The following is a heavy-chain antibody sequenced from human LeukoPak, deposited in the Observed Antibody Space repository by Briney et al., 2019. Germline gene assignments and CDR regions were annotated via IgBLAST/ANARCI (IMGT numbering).Heavy chain of an antibody. J-gene: IGHJ5*02. CDR1: GYTFTNYA. Sequence: GASVKVSCKASGYTFTNYAIHWVRQAPGQSLEWMGWINAGNGNTKYSQKFQGRVTITSYTSASTAYMELSSLRSEDTAVYYCARDCSGGSCYSRGGDFDPWGQGTLVTVSS. CDR2: INAGNGNT. CDR3: ARDCSGGSCYSRGGDFDP. V-gene: IGHV1-3*01. D-gene: IGHD2-15*01.